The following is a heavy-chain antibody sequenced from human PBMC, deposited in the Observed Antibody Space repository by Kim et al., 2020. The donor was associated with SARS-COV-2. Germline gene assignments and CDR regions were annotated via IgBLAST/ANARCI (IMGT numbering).Heavy chain of an antibody. J-gene: IGHJ4*02. CDR3: ARDDVFSNYYDSSGYINW. D-gene: IGHD3-22*01. V-gene: IGHV3-11*06. Sequence: KGRFTISRDNAKNSLYLQMNSLRAEDTAVYYCARDDVFSNYYDSSGYINWWGQGTLVTVSS.